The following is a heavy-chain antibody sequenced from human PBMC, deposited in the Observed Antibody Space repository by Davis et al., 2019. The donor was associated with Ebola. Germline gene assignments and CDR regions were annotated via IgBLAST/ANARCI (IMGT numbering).Heavy chain of an antibody. CDR1: AYTFTSYD. J-gene: IGHJ4*02. Sequence: ASAQVSCKASAYTFTSYDISWVRQPPGQGLEWMGWISAYNGNTNYAQKLQGRVTMTTDTSTSTAYMELRSLRSDDTAVYYCARGVYYDSSGYYGYWGQGTLVTVSS. CDR2: ISAYNGNT. D-gene: IGHD3-22*01. V-gene: IGHV1-18*01. CDR3: ARGVYYDSSGYYGY.